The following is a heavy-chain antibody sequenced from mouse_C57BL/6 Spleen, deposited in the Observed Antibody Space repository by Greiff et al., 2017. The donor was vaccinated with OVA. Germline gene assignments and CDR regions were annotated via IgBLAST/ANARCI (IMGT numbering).Heavy chain of an antibody. V-gene: IGHV1-61*01. Sequence: QVQLQQPGAELVRPGSSVKLSCKASGYTFTSYWMDWVKQRPGQGLEWIGNIYPSDSETHYNQKFKDKATLTVNKSSSTAYMQLSSLTSEDSAVYYSAREGITTAPYFDGWGTGTTVTVSS. CDR2: IYPSDSET. J-gene: IGHJ1*03. CDR1: GYTFTSYW. CDR3: AREGITTAPYFDG. D-gene: IGHD1-2*01.